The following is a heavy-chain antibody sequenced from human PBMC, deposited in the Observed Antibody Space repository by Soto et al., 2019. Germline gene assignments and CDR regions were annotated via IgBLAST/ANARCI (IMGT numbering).Heavy chain of an antibody. CDR1: GFTFSSYS. V-gene: IGHV3-48*01. CDR3: ARAKSIEYNWFDT. J-gene: IGHJ5*02. Sequence: GGSLRLSCTASGFTFSSYSIKWVRQAPGQGLEWISYISSTSATIYYAESXXGRXTVSRDNAKNSVYLQMNSLRAEDTAVYFCARAKSIEYNWFDTWGQGTPVTVSS. CDR2: ISSTSATI.